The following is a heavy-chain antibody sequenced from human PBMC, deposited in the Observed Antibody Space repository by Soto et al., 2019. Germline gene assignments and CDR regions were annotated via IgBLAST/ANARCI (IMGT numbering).Heavy chain of an antibody. CDR1: GYTFTGYY. Sequence: ASVKVSCKASGYTFTGYYMHWVRQAPGQGLEWMGWINPNSGGTNYAQKFQGRVTMTRDTSISTAYMELSRLRSDDTAVYYCARWTYYDFWSGYPGTNYYYGMDVWGQGTTVTVYS. CDR2: INPNSGGT. J-gene: IGHJ6*02. D-gene: IGHD3-3*01. V-gene: IGHV1-2*02. CDR3: ARWTYYDFWSGYPGTNYYYGMDV.